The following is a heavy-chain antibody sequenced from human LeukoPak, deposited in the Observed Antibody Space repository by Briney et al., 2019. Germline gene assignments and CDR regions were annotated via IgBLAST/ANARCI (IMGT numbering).Heavy chain of an antibody. CDR3: ARGGSYLSAFDI. J-gene: IGHJ3*02. D-gene: IGHD1-26*01. Sequence: GGSLRLSCAASEFSFGSNYMTWVRQAPGKGLEWVSLIYSGGSTYYADSVKGRFTISRDNSKNTLYLQMNSLRAEDTAVYYCARGGSYLSAFDIWGQGTMVTVSS. CDR1: EFSFGSNY. CDR2: IYSGGST. V-gene: IGHV3-66*01.